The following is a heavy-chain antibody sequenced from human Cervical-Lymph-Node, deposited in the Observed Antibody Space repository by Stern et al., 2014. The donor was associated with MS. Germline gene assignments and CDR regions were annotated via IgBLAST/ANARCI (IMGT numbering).Heavy chain of an antibody. V-gene: IGHV4-59*11. D-gene: IGHD1-26*01. CDR2: LYYSGST. Sequence: QLQLQESGPGLVKPSETLSLTCTVSGGSITSHYWSWIRQPPVKGLEYIGYLYYSGSTNYNPALNSRVTISVETSKNQFSLKLSSVTAADTAVYYCARDQGGSYDYWGQGTLVIVSS. J-gene: IGHJ4*02. CDR3: ARDQGGSYDY. CDR1: GGSITSHY.